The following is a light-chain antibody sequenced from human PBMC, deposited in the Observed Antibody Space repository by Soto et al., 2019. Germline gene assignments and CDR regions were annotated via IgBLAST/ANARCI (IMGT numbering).Light chain of an antibody. Sequence: DIQMTQSPSSLSGSVGDRVTITCQASQDINKYLNWYQQKPGKAPKLLIYDASNLETGVPSTFSGSGSGTDFTFTITSLQPEDIATYFCQQYDTLPFTFGPGTKVDIK. CDR1: QDINKY. CDR3: QQYDTLPFT. V-gene: IGKV1-33*01. J-gene: IGKJ3*01. CDR2: DAS.